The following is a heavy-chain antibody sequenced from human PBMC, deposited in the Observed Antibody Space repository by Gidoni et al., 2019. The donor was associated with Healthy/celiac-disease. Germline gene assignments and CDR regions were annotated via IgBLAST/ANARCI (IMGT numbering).Heavy chain of an antibody. CDR2: IRDDGSNK. D-gene: IGHD2-21*01. J-gene: IGHJ4*02. CDR3: AKGIPLLFDY. CDR1: GFPFSSYG. V-gene: IGHV3-30*02. Sequence: QVQLVESGGGVVQPGGSLRLSCAASGFPFSSYGMHWLRQAPGKGLEWVAFIRDDGSNKYYADSVKGRFTISRDNSKNTLYLQMNSLRAEDTAVYYCAKGIPLLFDYWGQGTLVTVSS.